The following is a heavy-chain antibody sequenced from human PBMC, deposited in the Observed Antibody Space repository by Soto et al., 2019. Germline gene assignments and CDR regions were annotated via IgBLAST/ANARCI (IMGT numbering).Heavy chain of an antibody. CDR1: GFTFSSYW. Sequence: WGSLRLPGVPSGFTFSSYWMSWVRQAPGKGLGRVANSKQDGSEKYYVDSVKGRFTISRDNDQSSLYLQMSSLRAEDTDVYSCARDFALVLSRYYYGMDVWGQGTTVTVSS. D-gene: IGHD6-13*01. CDR2: SKQDGSEK. J-gene: IGHJ6*02. CDR3: ARDFALVLSRYYYGMDV. V-gene: IGHV3-7*01.